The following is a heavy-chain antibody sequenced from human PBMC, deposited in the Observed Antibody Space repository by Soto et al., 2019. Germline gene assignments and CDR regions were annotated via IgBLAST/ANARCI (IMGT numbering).Heavy chain of an antibody. V-gene: IGHV1-69*01. Sequence: QVQLVQSGAEVKTPGSSLKVSCKVSGSRFSNYVISWVRQAPGHGLEWLGRIIPIFHSTKYAQSFQGRVTITADQSTSTASLELSSLRSDDTAVYYCAREGRGKKAGYNGLVSLGYWGQGTLVTVSS. D-gene: IGHD2-2*02. CDR2: IIPIFHST. J-gene: IGHJ4*02. CDR1: GSRFSNYV. CDR3: AREGRGKKAGYNGLVSLGY.